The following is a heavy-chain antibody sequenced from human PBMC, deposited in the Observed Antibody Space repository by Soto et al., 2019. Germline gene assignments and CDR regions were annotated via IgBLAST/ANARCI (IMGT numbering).Heavy chain of an antibody. CDR1: GYTFTNFG. CDR3: AREGAVGGRTFDS. Sequence: ASVKVSCKASGYTFTNFGISWVRQAPGQGLEWMGWISAYNGNTNYAQKFQGRVTMTTDTSTSTAYMEVRSLRFDDTVVYYCAREGAVGGRTFDSWGQGTLVTVSS. CDR2: ISAYNGNT. D-gene: IGHD6-19*01. V-gene: IGHV1-18*01. J-gene: IGHJ4*02.